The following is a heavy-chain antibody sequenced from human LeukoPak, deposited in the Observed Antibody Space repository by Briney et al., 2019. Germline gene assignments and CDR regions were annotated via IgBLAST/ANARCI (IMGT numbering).Heavy chain of an antibody. J-gene: IGHJ6*03. D-gene: IGHD3-10*01. CDR1: GFTFSSYG. CDR3: AKDSDGSGSYYPHYYYMDV. CDR2: ILYDGSNK. V-gene: IGHV3-30*02. Sequence: GGSLRLSCAASGFTFSSYGMHWVRQAPGKGLEWVAFILYDGSNKYYADSVKGRFTISRDNSKNTLYLQMNSLRAEDTAVYYCAKDSDGSGSYYPHYYYMDVWGKGTTVTVSS.